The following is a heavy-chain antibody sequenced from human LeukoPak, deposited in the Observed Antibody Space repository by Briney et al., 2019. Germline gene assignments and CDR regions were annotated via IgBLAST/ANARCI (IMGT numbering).Heavy chain of an antibody. J-gene: IGHJ4*02. D-gene: IGHD3-10*01. Sequence: SETLSLTCTVSGGSISSYYWSWIRQPPGKGLEWIGYIYYSGSTNYNPSLKSRVIISVDTSKNQFSLKLSSVTAADTAVYYCARERYYGSGSYVDYWGQGTLVTVSS. CDR1: GGSISSYY. V-gene: IGHV4-59*01. CDR3: ARERYYGSGSYVDY. CDR2: IYYSGST.